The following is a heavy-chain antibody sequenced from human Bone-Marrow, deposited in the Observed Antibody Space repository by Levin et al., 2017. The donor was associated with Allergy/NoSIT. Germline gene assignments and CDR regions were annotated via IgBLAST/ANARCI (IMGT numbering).Heavy chain of an antibody. CDR1: GFTFTSYA. CDR2: ISFDGRNQ. D-gene: IGHD6-19*01. CDR3: ARDLISVQTVASRMGLGY. Sequence: GGSLRLSCTASGFTFTSYALHWVRQAPGKGLQWVALISFDGRNQYYTDSVKGRFSVTRDNSENTLYLQMNNLRDDDTAVYYCARDLISVQTVASRMGLGYWGQGTQVTVST. J-gene: IGHJ4*02. V-gene: IGHV3-30*04.